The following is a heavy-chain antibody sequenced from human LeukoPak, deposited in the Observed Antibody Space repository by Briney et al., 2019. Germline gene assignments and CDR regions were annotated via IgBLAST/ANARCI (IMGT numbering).Heavy chain of an antibody. J-gene: IGHJ4*02. CDR2: ISGSGGST. CDR3: AKDRGSSSGWD. D-gene: IGHD6-19*01. CDR1: GFTFSSYA. Sequence: GGSLRLSCAASGFTFSSYAMSWVRQAPGKGLEWVSAISGSGGSTYYADSVKGRFTISRDNSKNTLYLQRNSLRAEDTAVYYCAKDRGSSSGWDWGQGTLVTVSS. V-gene: IGHV3-23*01.